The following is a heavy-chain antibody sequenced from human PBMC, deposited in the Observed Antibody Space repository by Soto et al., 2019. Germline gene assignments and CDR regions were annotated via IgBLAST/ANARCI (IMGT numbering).Heavy chain of an antibody. V-gene: IGHV4-31*03. CDR2: IYYSGST. D-gene: IGHD3-22*01. Sequence: SETLSLTCTVSGGSISSGDYYWSWIRQHPGKGLEWIGYIYYSGSTYYNPSLKSRVTISVDTSKNQFSLKLSSVTAADTAVYFCARGATTYYYDSSGYFYFDYWGQGTLVTVSS. CDR3: ARGATTYYYDSSGYFYFDY. CDR1: GGSISSGDYY. J-gene: IGHJ4*02.